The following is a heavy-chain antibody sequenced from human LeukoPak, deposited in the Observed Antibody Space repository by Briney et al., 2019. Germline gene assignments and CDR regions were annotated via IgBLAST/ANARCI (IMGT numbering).Heavy chain of an antibody. CDR2: TSSSSSYI. Sequence: PGGSLRLSCAASGFTFSSYSMNWVRQAPGKGLEWVSSTSSSSSYIYYADSVKGRFTISRDNAKNSLYLQMNSLRAEDTAVYHCARVTFGGVIVFDYWGQGTLVTVSS. CDR3: ARVTFGGVIVFDY. V-gene: IGHV3-21*01. CDR1: GFTFSSYS. J-gene: IGHJ4*02. D-gene: IGHD3-16*02.